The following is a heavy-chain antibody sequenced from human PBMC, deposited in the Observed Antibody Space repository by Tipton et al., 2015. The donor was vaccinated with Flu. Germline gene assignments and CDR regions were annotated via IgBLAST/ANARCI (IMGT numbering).Heavy chain of an antibody. Sequence: GSLRLSCAASGFNFGGYWMAWVRQAPGKGLEWVANIKPDESERYYVDSVKGRFTISSDKSKSTLYLQMNSLRAEDTAVYYCARKSDTRLAGDYWGQGTLVTVSS. CDR2: IKPDESER. CDR3: ARKSDTRLAGDY. CDR1: GFNFGGYW. V-gene: IGHV3-7*03. J-gene: IGHJ4*02.